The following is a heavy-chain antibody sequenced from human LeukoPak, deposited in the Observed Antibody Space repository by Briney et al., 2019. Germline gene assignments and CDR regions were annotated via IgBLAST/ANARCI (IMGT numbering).Heavy chain of an antibody. CDR3: ARGVCSGGSCYDDY. Sequence: ASVKVSCKASGYTFTGYYMHWVQQAPGQGLEWMGWINPNSGGTNYAQKFQGRVTMTRDTSISTAYMELSRLRSDDTAVYYCARGVCSGGSCYDDYWGQGTLVTVSS. J-gene: IGHJ4*02. CDR2: INPNSGGT. V-gene: IGHV1-2*02. D-gene: IGHD2-15*01. CDR1: GYTFTGYY.